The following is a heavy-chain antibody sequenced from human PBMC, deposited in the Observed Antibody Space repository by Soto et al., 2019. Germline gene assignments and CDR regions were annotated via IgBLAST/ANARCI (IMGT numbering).Heavy chain of an antibody. Sequence: EVQLVESGGGLVQPGESLRLSCAASGFTFSSYSMNWVRQAPGKGLEWVSYIHNSSSTIYYADSVRGRFTISRDNAKNSLYLQMNSLRDAGTAVYYCARGVQIIVLLPAAIDYWGQGTLVTVSS. CDR1: GFTFSSYS. J-gene: IGHJ4*02. V-gene: IGHV3-48*02. CDR3: ARGVQIIVLLPAAIDY. D-gene: IGHD2-2*01. CDR2: IHNSSSTI.